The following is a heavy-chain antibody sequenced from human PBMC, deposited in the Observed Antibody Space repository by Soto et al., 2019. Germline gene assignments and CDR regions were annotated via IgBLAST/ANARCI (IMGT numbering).Heavy chain of an antibody. CDR2: IFYSGRT. Sequence: QVQLRESGPGLVKPAQTLSLSCSVSGGPIGSDGYYWTWIRQRPGQGLEWIGNIFYSGRTHSNPSSRSRGTMSVGASKNQFSLNLASVLAADAAVYFCGRGPRPPVGLPLDFWGQGTLVTVSS. D-gene: IGHD1-26*01. CDR1: GGPIGSDGYY. V-gene: IGHV4-31*03. CDR3: GRGPRPPVGLPLDF. J-gene: IGHJ4*02.